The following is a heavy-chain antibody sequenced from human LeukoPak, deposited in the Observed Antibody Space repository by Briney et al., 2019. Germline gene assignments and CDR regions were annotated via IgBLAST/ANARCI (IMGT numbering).Heavy chain of an antibody. Sequence: SETLSLTCLVSGGSISSYYWSWIRQPPGGGLEWIGYIYYSGSTNYNPSLKSRVTLPVDTSKNQFSLKLSSVTAADTAVYYCARGSLDYDSSGYYSPEEYFQHWGQGTLVTVSS. D-gene: IGHD3-22*01. V-gene: IGHV4-59*01. CDR3: ARGSLDYDSSGYYSPEEYFQH. J-gene: IGHJ1*01. CDR1: GGSISSYY. CDR2: IYYSGST.